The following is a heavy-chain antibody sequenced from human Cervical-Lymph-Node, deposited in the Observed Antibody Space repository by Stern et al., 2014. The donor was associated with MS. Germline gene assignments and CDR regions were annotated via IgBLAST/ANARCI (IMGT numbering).Heavy chain of an antibody. CDR1: GGSVSSNTDY. CDR2: IYYTGRT. CDR3: ARRLKWELSYFDS. J-gene: IGHJ4*02. Sequence: VQLVESGPGLVKPSETLSLTCTVSGGSVSSNTDYWGWIRQSPGRGLEWIGNIYYTGRTYYNPSLKSRVSISLDPSKNQFSRRLNSVTAADTAVYYCARRLKWELSYFDSWGQGTLVIVS. V-gene: IGHV4-39*01. D-gene: IGHD1-26*01.